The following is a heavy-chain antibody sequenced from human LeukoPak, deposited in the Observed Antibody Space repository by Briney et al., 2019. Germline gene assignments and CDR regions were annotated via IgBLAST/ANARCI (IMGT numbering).Heavy chain of an antibody. Sequence: PSETLSLTCTVSGGSISSGAYYWSWIRQPAGKGLESIGRFYTTGSTNYNPSLKSRVTISVDTSTNQFSLKLSSVTAADTAVYYCARVDFPLIALAGTKHNWFDPWGQGTLVTVSS. D-gene: IGHD6-19*01. J-gene: IGHJ5*02. V-gene: IGHV4-61*02. CDR3: ARVDFPLIALAGTKHNWFDP. CDR2: FYTTGST. CDR1: GGSISSGAYY.